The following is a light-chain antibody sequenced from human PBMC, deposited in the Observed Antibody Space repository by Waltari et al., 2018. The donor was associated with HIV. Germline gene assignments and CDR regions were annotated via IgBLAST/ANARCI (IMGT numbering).Light chain of an antibody. CDR3: AAWDDSLNGWV. V-gene: IGLV1-44*01. CDR1: STNSESDH. CDR2: SNN. Sequence: QSVLTQPPSASGPTGQGFTISCSGSSTNSESDHVSCYQALPGTAAKPPLYSNNQRPSGGPDRFSGSKAGTSASLAISGLQSEDESDFYCAAWDDSLNGWVFGGGTKLTVL. J-gene: IGLJ3*02.